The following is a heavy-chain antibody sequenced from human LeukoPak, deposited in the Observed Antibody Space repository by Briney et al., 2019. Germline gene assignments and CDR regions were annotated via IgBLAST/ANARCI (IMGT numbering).Heavy chain of an antibody. J-gene: IGHJ4*02. D-gene: IGHD5-24*01. CDR2: IKKSENT. CDR3: VREGLKNAYNPLGY. Sequence: PSETLSLTCAVYGGSFSAYYWTWVRQPPGMGLEWIGEIKKSENTNYNPSLKSRVTISIDPSKNQISLKLTSVTAADTAVYYCVREGLKNAYNPLGYWGQGTLVTVSS. CDR1: GGSFSAYY. V-gene: IGHV4-34*01.